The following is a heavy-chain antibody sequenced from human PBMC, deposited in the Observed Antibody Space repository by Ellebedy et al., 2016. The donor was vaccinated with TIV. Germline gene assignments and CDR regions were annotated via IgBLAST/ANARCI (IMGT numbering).Heavy chain of an antibody. V-gene: IGHV1-8*01. CDR2: MNPNSGNT. D-gene: IGHD3-10*01. J-gene: IGHJ4*02. CDR1: GYTFTSYD. Sequence: AASVTVSCKASGYTFTSYDIYWVRQATGQGLEWLGWMNPNSGNTGHAQNFQGRVTMTRNTSISTAYMELSSLRSEDTAVYYCARGRGYYDSKSYYKGHDYWGQGTLVTVSS. CDR3: ARGRGYYDSKSYYKGHDY.